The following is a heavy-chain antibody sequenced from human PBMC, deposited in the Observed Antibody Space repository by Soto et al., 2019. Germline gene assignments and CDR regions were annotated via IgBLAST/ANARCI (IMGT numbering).Heavy chain of an antibody. Sequence: EVQLVETGGGLIQPGGSLRLSCAASGFTVSSNYMSWVRQAPGKGLEWVSVIYSGGSTYYADSVKGRFTISRDNSKNTLYLQMNSLRAEDTAVYYCAKGGVITMVRGNDAFDIWGQGTMVTVSS. D-gene: IGHD3-10*01. J-gene: IGHJ3*02. CDR2: IYSGGST. CDR3: AKGGVITMVRGNDAFDI. V-gene: IGHV3-53*02. CDR1: GFTVSSNY.